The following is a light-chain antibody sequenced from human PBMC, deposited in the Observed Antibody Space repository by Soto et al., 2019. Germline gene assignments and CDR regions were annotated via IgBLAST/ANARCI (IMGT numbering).Light chain of an antibody. CDR1: QSLTYSDGRTY. CDR2: KIS. CDR3: MRGSHWPLS. Sequence: DVVLTQSPLSLPVTLGQPASISCRSSQSLTYSDGRTYLNWFQQRPGQSPRRLIYKISNRDSGVKDTFSGRGSGTDFTLKISSVEAEDVGVYYYMRGSHWPLSVGGGTKVEIK. V-gene: IGKV2-30*01. J-gene: IGKJ4*01.